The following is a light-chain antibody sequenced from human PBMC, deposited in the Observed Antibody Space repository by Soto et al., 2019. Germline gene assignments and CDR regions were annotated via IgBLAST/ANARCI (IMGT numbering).Light chain of an antibody. V-gene: IGKV3-20*01. Sequence: EIVLTQSPGTLSLSPGEKATLSFRACQSVSSNYLAWYQQKPGQAPRLLMYGASSRATGIPDRFSGSGSGTDFTLTISGLEPEDVAVYYCQQYGTSPRTFGQGTKV. CDR3: QQYGTSPRT. CDR1: QSVSSNY. CDR2: GAS. J-gene: IGKJ1*01.